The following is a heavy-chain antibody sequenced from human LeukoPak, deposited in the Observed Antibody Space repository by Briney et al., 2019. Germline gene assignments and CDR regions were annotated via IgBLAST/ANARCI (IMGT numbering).Heavy chain of an antibody. D-gene: IGHD3-16*01. CDR2: INANSGDT. V-gene: IGHV1-2*02. J-gene: IGHJ5*02. Sequence: ASVKGSCEASGYTFTAHYVHWVRQAPGQGLEWMGWINANSGDTKYADRFQGRVTMTRDTSISTAYMELSRLTYDDAAVYYCGRGSYWFDPWGRGTLVTVSS. CDR3: GRGSYWFDP. CDR1: GYTFTAHY.